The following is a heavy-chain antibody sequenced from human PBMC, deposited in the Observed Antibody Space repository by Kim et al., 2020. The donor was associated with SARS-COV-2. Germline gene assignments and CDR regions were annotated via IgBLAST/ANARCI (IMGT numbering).Heavy chain of an antibody. J-gene: IGHJ2*01. CDR1: GFTFSSYA. CDR2: VFGSGGST. CDR3: ARNLHSSSWTCFWYFDL. D-gene: IGHD6-13*01. V-gene: IGHV3-23*01. Sequence: GGSLRLSCAASGFTFSSYAMSWVRQAPGKGLEWVSTVFGSGGSTYSADSVKGRFTISRDNSKNTLYLELNSLRAEDTAVYFCARNLHSSSWTCFWYFDLWGRGTLVTVSS.